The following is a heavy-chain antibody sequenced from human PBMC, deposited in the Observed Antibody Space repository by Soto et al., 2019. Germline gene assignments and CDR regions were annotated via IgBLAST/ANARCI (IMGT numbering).Heavy chain of an antibody. CDR1: GFTFSNAW. Sequence: EVQLVESGGGLVKPGGALRLSCAASGFTFSNAWMNWVLQAPGKGLEWVGRIKSKTDGGTTDYAAPVKGRFTISRDDSKNTLYLQMNSLKTEDTAVYYCNTDCPMQDIVVVPAAMRYYYYGMDVWGQWTTVTVSS. CDR3: NTDCPMQDIVVVPAAMRYYYYGMDV. J-gene: IGHJ6*02. V-gene: IGHV3-15*07. CDR2: IKSKTDGGTT. D-gene: IGHD2-2*01.